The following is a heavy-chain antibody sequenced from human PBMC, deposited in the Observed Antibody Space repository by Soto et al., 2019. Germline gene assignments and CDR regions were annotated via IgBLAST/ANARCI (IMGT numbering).Heavy chain of an antibody. CDR2: ISGSGGST. J-gene: IGHJ4*02. Sequence: GGSLRLSCAASGFTFDNCAMIWVRQAPGKGLEWILGISGSGGSTYYADSVKGRFTISRDNSKNTVYLQMNSLRADDTAVYYCAKGKTSGWYYFDFWGQGTLVTVSS. D-gene: IGHD6-19*01. CDR1: GFTFDNCA. CDR3: AKGKTSGWYYFDF. V-gene: IGHV3-23*01.